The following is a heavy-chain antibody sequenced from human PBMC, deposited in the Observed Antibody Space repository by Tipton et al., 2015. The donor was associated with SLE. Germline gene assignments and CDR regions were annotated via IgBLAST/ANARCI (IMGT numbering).Heavy chain of an antibody. D-gene: IGHD3-16*02. CDR1: GASVRSDGYY. V-gene: IGHV4-61*08. CDR3: AQAHLWGSYRYASDI. J-gene: IGHJ3*02. Sequence: GLVKPSQTLSLTCTVSGASVRSDGYYWTWIRQPPGKGLEWIGEIHHSGSTNSNSSLKSRVTISVDKSKNQFSLKLSSVTVADTAVYYCAQAHLWGSYRYASDIWGQGTMVTVSS. CDR2: IHHSGST.